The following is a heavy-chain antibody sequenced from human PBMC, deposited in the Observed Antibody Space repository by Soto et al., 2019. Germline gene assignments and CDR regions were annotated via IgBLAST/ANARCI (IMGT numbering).Heavy chain of an antibody. J-gene: IGHJ6*02. CDR2: IDPSDSYT. CDR1: GYHFTSYW. Sequence: EVQLVQSGAEVKKPGESLMISCKGSGYHFTSYWITWVRQMPGKGLEWMGRIDPSDSYTNYNPSFEGHVTISADTSIITAYLQWSSLEASDTAMYYCVRHRDSSSFYYYTMDVWGQGTTVTVSS. D-gene: IGHD6-6*01. V-gene: IGHV5-10-1*03. CDR3: VRHRDSSSFYYYTMDV.